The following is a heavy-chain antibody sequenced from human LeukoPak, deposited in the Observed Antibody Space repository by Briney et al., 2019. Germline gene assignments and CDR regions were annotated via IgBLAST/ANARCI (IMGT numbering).Heavy chain of an antibody. V-gene: IGHV3-23*01. CDR3: AKTTRGGIAAAGLGGY. Sequence: GGSLRLSCAASGFTFSSYGMSWVRQAPGKGLEWVSAISGSGGSTYYADSVKGRFTISRDNSKNTLYLQMNSLRAEDTAVYHCAKTTRGGIAAAGLGGYWGQGTLVTVSS. CDR1: GFTFSSYG. D-gene: IGHD6-13*01. J-gene: IGHJ4*02. CDR2: ISGSGGST.